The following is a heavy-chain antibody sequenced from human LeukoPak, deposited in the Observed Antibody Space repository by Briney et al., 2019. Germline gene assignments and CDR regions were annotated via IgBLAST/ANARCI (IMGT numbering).Heavy chain of an antibody. J-gene: IGHJ4*02. D-gene: IGHD3-3*01. CDR2: IYYSGST. Sequence: SQTLSLTCAVSGGSISSGGYSWSWIRQPPGKGLEWIGYIYYSGSTYYNPSLKSRVTMSVDTSKNQFSLKLSSVTAADTAVYYCARDPAYDFWSGYSLPQVWGQGTLVTVSS. CDR3: ARDPAYDFWSGYSLPQV. CDR1: GGSISSGGYS. V-gene: IGHV4-31*11.